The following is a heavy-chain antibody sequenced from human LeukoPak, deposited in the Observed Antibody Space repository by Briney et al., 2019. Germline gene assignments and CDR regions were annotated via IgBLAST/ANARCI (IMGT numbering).Heavy chain of an antibody. CDR3: ATVAAAGGDAFDI. D-gene: IGHD6-13*01. CDR2: IYPGDSDT. CDR1: GYSFTTYW. Sequence: KGGESLKISCKGSGYSFTTYWIGWVRQMPGKGLEWMGIIYPGDSDTRYSPSFQGLVTISADKSISTAYLQWSSLKASDIAMYYCATVAAAGGDAFDIWGQGTMVTVSS. V-gene: IGHV5-51*01. J-gene: IGHJ3*02.